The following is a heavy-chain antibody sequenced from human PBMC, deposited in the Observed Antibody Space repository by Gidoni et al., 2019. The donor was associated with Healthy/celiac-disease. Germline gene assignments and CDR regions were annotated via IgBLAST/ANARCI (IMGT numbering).Heavy chain of an antibody. J-gene: IGHJ4*02. CDR1: GYTFTSYD. V-gene: IGHV1-8*01. CDR3: ARGRGIPRGLWQYDY. Sequence: QVQLVQSGAEVKKPGASVKVSCKASGYTFTSYDINWVRQATVPGLEWMGWMNPNSGNTGYAQKFQGRDTMTRNTSISTAYMELSSLRSEDTAVDYCARGRGIPRGLWQYDYWGQGTLVTVSS. D-gene: IGHD5-18*01. CDR2: MNPNSGNT.